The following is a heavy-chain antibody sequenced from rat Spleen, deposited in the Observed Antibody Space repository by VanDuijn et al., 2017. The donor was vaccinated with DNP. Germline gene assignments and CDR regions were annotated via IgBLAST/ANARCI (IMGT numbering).Heavy chain of an antibody. Sequence: EVQLVESGGGLVQPGRSLKLSCAASGFTFSNYGMAWVRQAPKKGLEWVATISTSGGSTYYRDSVKGRFTISRDNAKSTLYLQMDSLRSEDTATYYCTTDPAYYGYGNAMDAWGQGTSVTVSS. CDR3: TTDPAYYGYGNAMDA. D-gene: IGHD1-7*01. V-gene: IGHV5-27*01. CDR1: GFTFSNYG. J-gene: IGHJ4*01. CDR2: ISTSGGST.